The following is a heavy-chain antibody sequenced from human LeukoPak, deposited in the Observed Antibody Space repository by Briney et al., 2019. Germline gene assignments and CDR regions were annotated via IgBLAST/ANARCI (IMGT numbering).Heavy chain of an antibody. CDR2: LYSDGNT. CDR3: ARGVEPLAANTLAY. D-gene: IGHD1-14*01. V-gene: IGHV3-53*01. J-gene: IGHJ4*02. CDR1: GSTVITND. Sequence: GGSLRLSCAASGSTVITNDMTWVRQAPGKGPEWVSVLYSDGNTKYADSVQGRFTISRDNSKNTLYLEMNSLSPDDTAVYYCARGVEPLAANTLAYWGQGTLVTVSS.